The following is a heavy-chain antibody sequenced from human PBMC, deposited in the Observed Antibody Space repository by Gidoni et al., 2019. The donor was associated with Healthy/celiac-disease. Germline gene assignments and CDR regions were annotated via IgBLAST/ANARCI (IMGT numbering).Heavy chain of an antibody. Sequence: EVQLFESGGGLVQPGGSLRLSCAASGFTFSSYAMSWVRQAPGKGLEWVSAISGSGGSTYYADSVKGRCTISRDNSKNTLYLQMNSLRAEDTAVYYCAKDIAPYYYDSSGFPPSHYYDYGMDVWGQGTTVTVSS. J-gene: IGHJ6*02. D-gene: IGHD3-22*01. CDR2: ISGSGGST. CDR3: AKDIAPYYYDSSGFPPSHYYDYGMDV. CDR1: GFTFSSYA. V-gene: IGHV3-23*01.